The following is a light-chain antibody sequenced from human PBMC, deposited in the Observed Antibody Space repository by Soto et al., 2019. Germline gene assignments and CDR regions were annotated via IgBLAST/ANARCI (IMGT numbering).Light chain of an antibody. J-gene: IGKJ2*02. CDR3: QQYNSYPCT. Sequence: DIQMTQSPSTLSASVGDRVTITWRASQSISSWLAWYQQRPGKAPKVLIYKASNLESGVPSRFSGSGSGTEFTLTISSLQPDDFATYYCQQYNSYPCTFGQGTKLEIK. CDR2: KAS. V-gene: IGKV1-5*03. CDR1: QSISSW.